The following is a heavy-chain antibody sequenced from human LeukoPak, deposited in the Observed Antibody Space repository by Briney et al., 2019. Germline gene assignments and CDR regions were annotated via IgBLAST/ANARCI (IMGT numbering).Heavy chain of an antibody. Sequence: SETLSLTCSVTGDSITSGYYWGWIRQFPRKGLEWIGSLYHSGGPHYNPSLKSRVTISVDTSKNQFSLKLSSVTAADTAVYYCAREDIVGATAATFDYWAREPWSPSPQ. CDR2: LYHSGGP. CDR3: AREDIVGATAATFDY. J-gene: IGHJ4*02. CDR1: GDSITSGYY. V-gene: IGHV4-38-2*02. D-gene: IGHD1-26*01.